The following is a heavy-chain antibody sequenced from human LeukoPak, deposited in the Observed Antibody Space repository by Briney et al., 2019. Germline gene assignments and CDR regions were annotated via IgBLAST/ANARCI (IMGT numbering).Heavy chain of an antibody. Sequence: GGSLRLSCEASGFTFSSYWMSWVRQAPGKGLEWVANIKQDGSEKYYVDSVKGRFTISRDNAKNSLYLQMNSLRAEDTAVYYCARENIAAAGGDHWGQGTLVTVSS. CDR3: ARENIAAAGGDH. CDR1: GFTFSSYW. D-gene: IGHD6-13*01. J-gene: IGHJ4*02. CDR2: IKQDGSEK. V-gene: IGHV3-7*03.